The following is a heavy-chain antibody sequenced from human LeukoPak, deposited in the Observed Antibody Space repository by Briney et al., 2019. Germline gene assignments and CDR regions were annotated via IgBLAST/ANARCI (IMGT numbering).Heavy chain of an antibody. J-gene: IGHJ4*02. CDR2: ISAYNGNT. V-gene: IGHV1-18*01. D-gene: IGHD5-12*01. CDR1: GYTFTSYG. CDR3: ARDRMVATSTNPLDY. Sequence: ASVKVSCKASGYTFTSYGISWVRQAPGQGLEWMGGISAYNGNTNYAQKLQGRVTMTTDTSTSTAYMELRSLRSDDTAVYYCARDRMVATSTNPLDYWGQGTLVTVSS.